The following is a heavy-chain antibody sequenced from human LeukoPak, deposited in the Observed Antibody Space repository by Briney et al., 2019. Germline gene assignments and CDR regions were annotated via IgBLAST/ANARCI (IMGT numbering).Heavy chain of an antibody. CDR1: GFTVSSNY. D-gene: IGHD6-13*01. Sequence: GGSLRLSCAASGFTVSSNYMSWVRQAPGKGLEWVSVIYSGGSTYYADSVKGRFTVSRDNSKNTLYLQMNSLRAEDTAVYYCARDPAAAGFFDIWGQGTMVTVSS. CDR3: ARDPAAAGFFDI. J-gene: IGHJ3*02. V-gene: IGHV3-53*01. CDR2: IYSGGST.